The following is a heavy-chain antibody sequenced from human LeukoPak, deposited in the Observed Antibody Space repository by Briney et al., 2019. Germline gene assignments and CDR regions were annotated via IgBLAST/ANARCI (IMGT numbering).Heavy chain of an antibody. D-gene: IGHD2-2*01. CDR1: GFTFSSYA. CDR2: ILYDGSNK. J-gene: IGHJ4*02. V-gene: IGHV3-30*04. CDR3: AGGYCSSTSCYANGPIDY. Sequence: GGSLRLSCAASGFTFSSYAMHWVRQAPGKGLEWVAVILYDGSNKYYADSVKGRFTISRDNSKNTLYLQMNSLRAEDTAVYYCAGGYCSSTSCYANGPIDYWGQGTLVTVSS.